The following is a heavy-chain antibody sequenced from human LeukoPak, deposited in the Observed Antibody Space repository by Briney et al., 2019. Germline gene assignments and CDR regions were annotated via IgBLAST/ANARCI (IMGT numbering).Heavy chain of an antibody. CDR3: ARSQYYDFWSGYYTPFAY. J-gene: IGHJ4*02. Sequence: SETLSLTCAVYGGSFSGYYWSWIRQPPGKGLEWIGEINHSGSTNYNPSLKSRVTISVDTSKNQFSLKLSSVTAADTAVYYCARSQYYDFWSGYYTPFAYWGQGTLVTVSS. CDR1: GGSFSGYY. CDR2: INHSGST. V-gene: IGHV4-34*01. D-gene: IGHD3-3*01.